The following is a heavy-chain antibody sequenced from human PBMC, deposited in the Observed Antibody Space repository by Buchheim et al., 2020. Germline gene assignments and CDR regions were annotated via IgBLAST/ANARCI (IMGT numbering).Heavy chain of an antibody. V-gene: IGHV3-23*04. J-gene: IGHJ6*02. CDR3: AKDPRSSSPEYGKDV. Sequence: VQLVESGGGLVQPGESLRLCCAASGFTFSSYAMSWVRQAPGKGLEWVSAISHGGTSTYYADSVKGRFTISRDNSKSSLFLKRNSVGVEDTAVYYCAKDPRSSSPEYGKDVWGQGTT. D-gene: IGHD2/OR15-2a*01. CDR2: ISHGGTST. CDR1: GFTFSSYA.